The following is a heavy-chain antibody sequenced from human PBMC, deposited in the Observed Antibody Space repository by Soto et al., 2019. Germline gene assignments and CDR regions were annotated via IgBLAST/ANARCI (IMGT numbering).Heavy chain of an antibody. CDR3: VRGGDDGNWFDP. J-gene: IGHJ5*02. Sequence: QVQVQESGPGLVKPSQTLSLTCTVTGGYINTGGYYWSWVRQHPGKGLEWIGYIFPIGSTFHNASLQSRVTMSVDTSKNQIFLKLSSVTAADTAVYYCVRGGDDGNWFDPWGQGTLVTVSS. CDR2: IFPIGST. V-gene: IGHV4-31*03. D-gene: IGHD3-10*01. CDR1: GGYINTGGYY.